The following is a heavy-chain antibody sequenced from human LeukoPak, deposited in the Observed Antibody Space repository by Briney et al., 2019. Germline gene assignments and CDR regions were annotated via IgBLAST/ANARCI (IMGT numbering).Heavy chain of an antibody. CDR2: IYHGGTT. V-gene: IGHV4-61*01. CDR1: GGSISSATYY. CDR3: ARDFDPFDP. Sequence: PSETLSLTCTVSGGSISSATYYWSWMRQPPGKGLEWIGYIYHGGTTKYNPSLKSRVTIFVDRSKNQFSLKLSSVTAADTAVYYCARDFDPFDPWGQGTLVTVSS. J-gene: IGHJ5*02.